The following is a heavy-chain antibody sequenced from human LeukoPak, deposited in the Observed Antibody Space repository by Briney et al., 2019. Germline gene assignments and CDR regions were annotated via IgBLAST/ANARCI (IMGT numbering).Heavy chain of an antibody. CDR1: GYSFTSYW. CDR2: IYPGDSDT. Sequence: GESLKISCKGSGYSFTSYWIGWVRQMPGKGLEWMGIIYPGDSDTRYSPSFQGQVTISADKSISTAYLQWGSLKASDTAMYYCASSYCSSTSCPQTLLYWGQGTLVTVSS. D-gene: IGHD2-2*01. V-gene: IGHV5-51*01. CDR3: ASSYCSSTSCPQTLLY. J-gene: IGHJ4*02.